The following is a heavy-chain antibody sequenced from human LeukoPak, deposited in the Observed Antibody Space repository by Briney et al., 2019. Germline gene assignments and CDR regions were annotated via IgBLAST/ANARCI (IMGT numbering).Heavy chain of an antibody. Sequence: GASVKVSCKASGGTFSSYAISWVRQAPGQGLEWMGGIIPIFGTANYAQKFQGRVTITADESTSTAYMELSSLRSEDTAVYYCARMDSGPSAFDIWGQGTMVTVSS. CDR2: IIPIFGTA. J-gene: IGHJ3*02. V-gene: IGHV1-69*13. D-gene: IGHD3/OR15-3a*01. CDR1: GGTFSSYA. CDR3: ARMDSGPSAFDI.